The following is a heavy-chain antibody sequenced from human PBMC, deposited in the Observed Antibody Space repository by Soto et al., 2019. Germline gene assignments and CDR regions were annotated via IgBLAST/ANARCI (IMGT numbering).Heavy chain of an antibody. V-gene: IGHV4-61*01. D-gene: IGHD3-10*01. J-gene: IGHJ6*04. CDR3: MKAHESGDFLGMYV. CDR2: MYKTGET. CDR1: GGSVSTGMKY. Sequence: NPSETLSLTCTVSGGSVSTGMKYWGWVRQPPGKALEFIGYMYKTGETLLNSSLKSRVTLSMETSKNQFSLTLSSVTAADTAVYFCMKAHESGDFLGMYVWGTGTTVTVSS.